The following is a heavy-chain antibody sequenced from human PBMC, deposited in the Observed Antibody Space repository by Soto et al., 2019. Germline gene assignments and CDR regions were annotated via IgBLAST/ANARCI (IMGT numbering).Heavy chain of an antibody. J-gene: IGHJ4*02. D-gene: IGHD3-22*01. CDR2: IYYSGST. CDR1: GGSISSGDYY. CDR3: ARVTIVVVIIDY. Sequence: SETLSLTCTVSGGSISSGDYYWSWIRQPPGKGLEWIGYIYYSGSTYYNPSLKSRVTISVDTSKNRFSLKLSSVTAADTAVYYCARVTIVVVIIDYWGQGTLVTVSS. V-gene: IGHV4-30-4*01.